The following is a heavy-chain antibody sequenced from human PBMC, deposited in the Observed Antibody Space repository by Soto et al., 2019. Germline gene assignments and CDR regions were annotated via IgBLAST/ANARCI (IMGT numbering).Heavy chain of an antibody. CDR3: ARDLATPMNTTYYDFWSGYNYYYYGMDV. CDR1: GFTFSSYE. J-gene: IGHJ6*02. CDR2: ISSSGSTI. D-gene: IGHD3-3*01. Sequence: GGSLRLSCAASGFTFSSYEMNWVRQAPGKGLEWVSYISSSGSTIYYADSVKGRFTISRDNAKNSLYLQMNSLRAEDTAVYYCARDLATPMNTTYYDFWSGYNYYYYGMDVWGQGTTVTVSS. V-gene: IGHV3-48*03.